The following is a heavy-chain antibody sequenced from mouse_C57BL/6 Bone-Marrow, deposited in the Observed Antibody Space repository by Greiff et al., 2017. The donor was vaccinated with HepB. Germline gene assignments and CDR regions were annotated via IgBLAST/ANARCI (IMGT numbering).Heavy chain of an antibody. D-gene: IGHD2-3*01. Sequence: VKLQESGAELARPGASVKLSCKASGYTFTSYGISRVKQRTGKGLEWIGEIYPRSGNTYYNEKFKGKATLTADKSSSTAYMELRSLTSEDSAVYSCAYDGYYVRFGGQGTLVTVSA. J-gene: IGHJ3*01. V-gene: IGHV1-81*01. CDR2: IYPRSGNT. CDR1: GYTFTSYG. CDR3: AYDGYYVRF.